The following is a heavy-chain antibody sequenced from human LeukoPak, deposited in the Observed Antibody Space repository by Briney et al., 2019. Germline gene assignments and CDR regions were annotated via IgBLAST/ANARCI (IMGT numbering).Heavy chain of an antibody. D-gene: IGHD3-22*01. V-gene: IGHV3-53*01. CDR1: GFTVSSNY. Sequence: GGSLRLSCAASGFTVSSNYMSWVRQAPGXGLEWVSVIYSGGNTYYADSVKGRFTISRDNSKNTLYLQMNSLRAEDTAVYFCARVITYYYDSSGYSRSRSFDYWGQGTLVTVSS. CDR3: ARVITYYYDSSGYSRSRSFDY. CDR2: IYSGGNT. J-gene: IGHJ4*02.